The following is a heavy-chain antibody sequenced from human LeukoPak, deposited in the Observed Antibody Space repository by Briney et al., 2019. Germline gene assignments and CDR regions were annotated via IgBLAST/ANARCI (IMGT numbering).Heavy chain of an antibody. V-gene: IGHV1-46*01. Sequence: ASVKVSCKASGYTFTSYYMHWVRQAPGQGLEWMGIINPSGGSTSYAQKFQGRVTMTRDMSTSTVYMELSSLRSEDTAVYYCARPSSLAYSSGWGPFDYWGQGTLVTVSS. J-gene: IGHJ4*02. CDR3: ARPSSLAYSSGWGPFDY. CDR1: GYTFTSYY. D-gene: IGHD6-19*01. CDR2: INPSGGST.